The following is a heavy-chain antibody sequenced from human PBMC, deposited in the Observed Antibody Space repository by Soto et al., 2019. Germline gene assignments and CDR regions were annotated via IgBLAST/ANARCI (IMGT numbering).Heavy chain of an antibody. D-gene: IGHD1-26*01. CDR1: GYTLTELS. CDR2: FDPEDGET. V-gene: IGHV1-24*01. CDR3: ATDTPRATLVVYFDY. J-gene: IGHJ4*02. Sequence: ASVKVSCKXSGYTLTELSMHWVRQAPGKGLEWMGGFDPEDGETIYAQKFQGRVTMTEDTSTDTAYMELSSLRSEDTAVYYCATDTPRATLVVYFDYGGQGTLVTVSS.